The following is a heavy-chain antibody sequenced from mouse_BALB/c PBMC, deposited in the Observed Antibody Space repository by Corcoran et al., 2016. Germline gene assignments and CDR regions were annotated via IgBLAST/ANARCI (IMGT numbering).Heavy chain of an antibody. V-gene: IGHV1-19*01. CDR2: VNPYNGGT. J-gene: IGHJ4*01. Sequence: EVQLQQSGPELVKPGASVKMSCKASGYTFTDYYMDWVKQSHGESFEWIGRVNPYNGGTSYNQKFKGKATLTVDKSSSTAYMELNSLTSEDSAVYYCARDAMDYWGQGTSVTVSS. CDR1: GYTFTDYY. CDR3: ARDAMDY.